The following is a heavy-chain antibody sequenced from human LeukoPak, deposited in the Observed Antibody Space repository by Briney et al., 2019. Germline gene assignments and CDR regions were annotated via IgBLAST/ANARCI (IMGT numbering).Heavy chain of an antibody. CDR2: ISGSGGST. D-gene: IGHD3-9*01. Sequence: GGPLRLSCAASGFTFSSYAMSWVRQAPGKGLEWVSAISGSGGSTYYADSVKGRFTIPRDNSKNTLYLQMNSLRAEDTAVYYCAKAPVLRYFVDATPSGLFDYWGQGTLVTVSS. V-gene: IGHV3-23*01. CDR3: AKAPVLRYFVDATPSGLFDY. CDR1: GFTFSSYA. J-gene: IGHJ4*02.